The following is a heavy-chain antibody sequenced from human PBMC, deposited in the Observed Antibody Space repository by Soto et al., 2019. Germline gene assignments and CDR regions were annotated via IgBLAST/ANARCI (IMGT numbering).Heavy chain of an antibody. Sequence: GESLKISCAASGFTFSSYAMSWVRQAPGKGLEWVSAISGSGGSTYYSDSVKGRFTISRDNSKNTLYLQMNSLRAEDTAVYYCAKLAGTGVHRRVYFDYWGQGTLVTVSS. CDR2: ISGSGGST. V-gene: IGHV3-23*01. J-gene: IGHJ4*02. CDR3: AKLAGTGVHRRVYFDY. CDR1: GFTFSSYA. D-gene: IGHD3-10*01.